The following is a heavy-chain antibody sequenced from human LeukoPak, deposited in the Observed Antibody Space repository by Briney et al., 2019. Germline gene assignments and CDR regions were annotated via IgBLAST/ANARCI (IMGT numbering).Heavy chain of an antibody. J-gene: IGHJ4*02. Sequence: SETLSLTCAVYDGSFSAYYWTWIRPVPGKGLEWIGEINHRGSTKYNPSLKSRATISVDMSKNQFSLKLNSATAPDSAVYYCAGGHYDGTGYYFRGVDYWGQGTLVTVSS. CDR2: INHRGST. D-gene: IGHD3-22*01. V-gene: IGHV4-34*01. CDR3: AGGHYDGTGYYFRGVDY. CDR1: DGSFSAYY.